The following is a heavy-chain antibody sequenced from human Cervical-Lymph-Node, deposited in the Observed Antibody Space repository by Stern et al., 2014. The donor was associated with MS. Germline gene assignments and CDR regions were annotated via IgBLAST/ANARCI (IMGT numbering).Heavy chain of an antibody. V-gene: IGHV5-51*03. Sequence: EVQLEESGAEVKKPGASLKISCKGSGYSFATYWIGWGLQMPGKGMEWMGIIDPGDSDTRSSPSFQGQVTISADKSISTAYLHWSSLKASDTAMYYCARPGDDTAKYGLDVWGQGTTVTVSS. CDR2: IDPGDSDT. D-gene: IGHD5-18*01. CDR1: GYSFATYW. CDR3: ARPGDDTAKYGLDV. J-gene: IGHJ6*02.